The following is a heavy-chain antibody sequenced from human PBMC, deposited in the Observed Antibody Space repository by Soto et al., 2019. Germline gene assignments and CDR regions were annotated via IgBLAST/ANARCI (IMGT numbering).Heavy chain of an antibody. D-gene: IGHD3-10*01. CDR3: TTGGVLWFGDAFDI. CDR2: IKSKTDGGTT. CDR1: GFTFSNAW. Sequence: EVQLVESGGGLVKPGGSLRLSCAASGFTFSNAWMSWVRQAPGKGLEWVGRIKSKTDGGTTDYAAPVKGRFTISRDDSKNTLYLQMNSLKTEDTAVYYCTTGGVLWFGDAFDIWGQGTMFTVSS. V-gene: IGHV3-15*01. J-gene: IGHJ3*02.